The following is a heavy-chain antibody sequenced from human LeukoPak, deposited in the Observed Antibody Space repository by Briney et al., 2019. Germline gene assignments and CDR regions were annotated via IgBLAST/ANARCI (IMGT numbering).Heavy chain of an antibody. CDR2: ISGSSSYI. V-gene: IGHV3-21*01. Sequence: GGSLRLSCAASGFTFSSYNMNWVRQAPGKGLEWVSSISGSSSYIYYADSVKGRFTISRDNAKNSLYLQMNSLRAEDTAVYYCAREGDSSSWYDYWGQGTLVTVSS. D-gene: IGHD6-13*01. CDR3: AREGDSSSWYDY. CDR1: GFTFSSYN. J-gene: IGHJ4*02.